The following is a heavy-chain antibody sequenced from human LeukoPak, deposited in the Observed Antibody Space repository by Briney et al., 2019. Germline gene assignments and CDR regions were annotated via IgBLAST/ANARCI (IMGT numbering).Heavy chain of an antibody. J-gene: IGHJ4*02. CDR1: GFTFDDYD. D-gene: IGHD5-24*01. CDR3: AKDITSSEMATITFYY. V-gene: IGHV3-20*04. Sequence: GGSLRLSCAASGFTFDDYDMNWVRQGLGKGLEWVSRINWNGGRTGYADSVKGRFTISRDNAKNSLYLQMNSLRAEDTALYYCAKDITSSEMATITFYYWGQGTLVTVSS. CDR2: INWNGGRT.